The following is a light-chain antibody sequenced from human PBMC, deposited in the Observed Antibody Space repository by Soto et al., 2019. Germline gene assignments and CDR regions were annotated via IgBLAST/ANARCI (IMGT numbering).Light chain of an antibody. J-gene: IGKJ1*01. V-gene: IGKV3-20*01. CDR3: QQYGSSPWT. CDR1: QSVSSSY. CDR2: GAS. Sequence: EIVLTQSPGTLSLSPGERATLSCRASQSVSSSYLAWYQQKPGQAPRLLIYGASSRATGFPDRFSGSGSGTDFTLTISRLEPEDFAVYNCQQYGSSPWTFGQGTKVEIK.